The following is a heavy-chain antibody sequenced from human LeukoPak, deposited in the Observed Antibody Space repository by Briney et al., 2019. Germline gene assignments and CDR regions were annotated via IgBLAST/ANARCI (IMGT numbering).Heavy chain of an antibody. V-gene: IGHV3-7*01. CDR2: LKQDGSEK. CDR3: ARDSHDYGDSLRVEY. CDR1: EFTFSTYW. Sequence: GGSLRLSCAASEFTFSTYWMSWVRQAPGKGLEWVASLKQDGSEKNYVDSVKGRFTISRDNAKNSLYLQMNSLRAEDTAVYYCARDSHDYGDSLRVEYWGQGTLVTVSS. D-gene: IGHD4-17*01. J-gene: IGHJ4*02.